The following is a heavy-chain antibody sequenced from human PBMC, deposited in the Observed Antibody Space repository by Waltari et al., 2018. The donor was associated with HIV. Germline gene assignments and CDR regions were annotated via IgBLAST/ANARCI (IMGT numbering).Heavy chain of an antibody. Sequence: DVQLVESGGGLVKPGGSLRLSCTASGFNFRNYNMNWVRQAPGKGLEGVSSISSTSSHIFYANSVRGRFTSSRDNSKNSLYLQMKSLTADDTAVYYCATDLLDFWGQGTLVIVSS. CDR3: ATDLLDF. J-gene: IGHJ4*02. V-gene: IGHV3-21*01. CDR2: ISSTSSHI. CDR1: GFNFRNYN.